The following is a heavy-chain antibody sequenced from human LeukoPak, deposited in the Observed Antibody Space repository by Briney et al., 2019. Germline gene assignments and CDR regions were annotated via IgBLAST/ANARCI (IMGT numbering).Heavy chain of an antibody. V-gene: IGHV3-7*01. J-gene: IGHJ3*02. CDR3: AREVDHDAFDI. D-gene: IGHD2-2*01. CDR1: GFTFSSYW. CDR2: IRDDGSDK. Sequence: GGSLRLSCAASGFTFSSYWMTWVRQAPGKGLEWMANIRDDGSDKYYVDSVKGRFTISRDNAKNSLYLQMNSLRAEDTAVYYCAREVDHDAFDIWGQGTMVTVSS.